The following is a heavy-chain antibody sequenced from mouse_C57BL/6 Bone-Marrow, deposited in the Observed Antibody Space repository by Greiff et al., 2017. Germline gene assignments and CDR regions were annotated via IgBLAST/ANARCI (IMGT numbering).Heavy chain of an antibody. CDR1: GYTFTDYE. Sequence: QVQLQQSGAELVRPGASVTLSCKASGYTFTDYEMHWVKQTPVHGLEWIGAIDPETGGTAYNQKFKGKAILTADKSSSTAYMELRSLTSEDSAVYYCTRERISDGYLYYFDYWGQGTTLTVSS. V-gene: IGHV1-15*01. D-gene: IGHD2-3*01. CDR3: TRERISDGYLYYFDY. CDR2: IDPETGGT. J-gene: IGHJ2*01.